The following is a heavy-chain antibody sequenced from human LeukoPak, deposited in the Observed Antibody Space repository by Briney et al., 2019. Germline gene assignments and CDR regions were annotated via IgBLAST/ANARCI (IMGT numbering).Heavy chain of an antibody. Sequence: TGGSLRLSCAASGFTFSSYAMSWVRQAPGKGLEWVSAISGSGGSTYYADSVKGRFTISRDNSKNTLYLQMNSLRAEDTAVYYCATSGYSYGYVDYWGQDPGHRLL. D-gene: IGHD5-18*01. J-gene: IGHJ4*02. V-gene: IGHV3-23*01. CDR3: ATSGYSYGYVDY. CDR1: GFTFSSYA. CDR2: ISGSGGST.